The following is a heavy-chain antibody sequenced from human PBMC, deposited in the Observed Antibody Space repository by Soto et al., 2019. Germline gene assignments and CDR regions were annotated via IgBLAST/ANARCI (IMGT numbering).Heavy chain of an antibody. V-gene: IGHV3-23*01. CDR3: AKVAVDDYAFDY. CDR2: ISGSGGST. Sequence: GGSLRLSCTASGFTISSYAMSWIRKAPGKGLEWVSAISGSGGSTYYADSVKGRFTISRDNSKNTLYLQMNSLRAEDTAVYYCAKVAVDDYAFDYWGQGTLVTVSS. CDR1: GFTISSYA. D-gene: IGHD4-17*01. J-gene: IGHJ4*02.